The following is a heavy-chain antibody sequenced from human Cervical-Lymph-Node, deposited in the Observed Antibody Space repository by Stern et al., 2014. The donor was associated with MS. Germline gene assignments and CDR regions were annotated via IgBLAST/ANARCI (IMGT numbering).Heavy chain of an antibody. D-gene: IGHD2-2*01. V-gene: IGHV1-8*01. CDR1: GYTFSRYD. J-gene: IGHJ4*02. CDR2: MNPYSGNT. CDR3: ARAVRNQLLSEY. Sequence: MQLVESGAEVKNPGASVKVSCKASGYTFSRYDITWVRQASGPGLERMGLMNPYSGNTGYAQKCKGRVSMTSDPAISTVYMELTSLTSDDTAVYFCARAVRNQLLSEYWGQGTLVTVSS.